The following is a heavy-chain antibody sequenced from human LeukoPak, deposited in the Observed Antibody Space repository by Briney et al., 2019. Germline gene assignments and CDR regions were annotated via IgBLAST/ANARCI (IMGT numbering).Heavy chain of an antibody. CDR1: GYSFNSQG. Sequence: ASVKVSCKASGYSFNSQGMNWVRQAPGQGLEWMGWISAYNGNTNYAQKLQGRVTMTTDTSTSTAYMELRSLRSDDTAVYYCARDRSGSYSGCWFDPWGQGTLVTVSS. CDR3: ARDRSGSYSGCWFDP. D-gene: IGHD1-26*01. V-gene: IGHV1-18*01. CDR2: ISAYNGNT. J-gene: IGHJ5*02.